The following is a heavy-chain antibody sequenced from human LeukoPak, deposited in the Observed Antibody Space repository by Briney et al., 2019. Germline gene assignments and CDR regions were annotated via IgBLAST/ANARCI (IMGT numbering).Heavy chain of an antibody. CDR3: ARDSIAAAGTGL. J-gene: IGHJ3*01. CDR1: GGSISSSSYY. Sequence: SETLSLTCTVSGGSISSSSYYWGWIRQPPGKGLEWIGSIYYSGSTNYNPSLKSRVTLSVDTSKNQFSLKLRSVTAADTAVYYCARDSIAAAGTGLWGQGTMVTVSS. D-gene: IGHD6-13*01. V-gene: IGHV4-39*07. CDR2: IYYSGST.